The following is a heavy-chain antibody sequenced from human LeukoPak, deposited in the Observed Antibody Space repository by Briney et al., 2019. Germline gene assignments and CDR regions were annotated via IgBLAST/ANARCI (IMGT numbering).Heavy chain of an antibody. D-gene: IGHD2-2*01. CDR1: GFTFSSYG. V-gene: IGHV3-30*03. CDR3: ARGGVVVVPAATIDY. J-gene: IGHJ4*02. CDR2: ISYDGSNK. Sequence: GGSLRLSCAASGFTFSSYGMHWVRQAPGKGLEWVAVISYDGSNKYYADSVKGRFTISRDNSKNTLYLQMNSLRAEDTAVYYCARGGVVVVPAATIDYWGQGTLVTVSS.